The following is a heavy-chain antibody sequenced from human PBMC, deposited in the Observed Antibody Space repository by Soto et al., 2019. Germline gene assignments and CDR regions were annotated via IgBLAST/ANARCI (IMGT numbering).Heavy chain of an antibody. Sequence: GASVKVSCKASGGTFSSYAISWVRQAPGQGLEWMGGIIPIFGTANYAQKFQGRVTITADKSTSTAYMELSSLRSEDTAVYYCATPLLLALGPRGDAFDIWGQGTVVTVSS. J-gene: IGHJ3*02. D-gene: IGHD3-22*01. CDR3: ATPLLLALGPRGDAFDI. CDR2: IIPIFGTA. V-gene: IGHV1-69*06. CDR1: GGTFSSYA.